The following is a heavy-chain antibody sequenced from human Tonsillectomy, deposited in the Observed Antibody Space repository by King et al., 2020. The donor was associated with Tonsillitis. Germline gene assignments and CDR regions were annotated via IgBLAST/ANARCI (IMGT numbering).Heavy chain of an antibody. CDR1: GGSISSSNW. V-gene: IGHV4-4*02. CDR2: FYHSGST. Sequence: QLQESGPGLVKPSGTLSLTCAVSGGSISSSNWWSWVRQPPGKGLEWIGEFYHSGSTNYNPSLKSRVTISVDKSKNQFSLKLSSVTAADTAVYYCARCSGSGWYDWFDPWGQGTLVTVSS. CDR3: ARCSGSGWYDWFDP. J-gene: IGHJ5*02. D-gene: IGHD6-19*01.